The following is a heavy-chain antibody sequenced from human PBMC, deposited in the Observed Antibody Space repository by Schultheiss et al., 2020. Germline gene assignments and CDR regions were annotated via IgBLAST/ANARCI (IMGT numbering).Heavy chain of an antibody. CDR2: IYYSGST. CDR3: AKVPMAYYYDTSGHYHGDGVDV. Sequence: SETLSLTCTVSGGSISSYYWSWIRQPAGKGLEWIGRIYYSGSTYYNPSLKSRVTISVDTSKNQFSLKLSSVTAADTAVYYCAKVPMAYYYDTSGHYHGDGVDVWGQGTTVTVSS. CDR1: GGSISSYY. V-gene: IGHV4-59*05. D-gene: IGHD3-22*01. J-gene: IGHJ6*02.